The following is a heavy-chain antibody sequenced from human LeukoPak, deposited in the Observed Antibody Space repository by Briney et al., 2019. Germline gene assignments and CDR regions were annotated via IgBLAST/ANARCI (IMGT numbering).Heavy chain of an antibody. Sequence: PGGSLRLSCAASGFTFDDYAMHWVRHAPGKGLEWVSGISWNSGSIGYADSVKGRFTISRDNAKNSLYLQMNSLRAEDTALYYCAKDELGTMGDLNRLDSWGQGTLVTVSS. CDR3: AKDELGTMGDLNRLDS. CDR2: ISWNSGSI. V-gene: IGHV3-9*01. CDR1: GFTFDDYA. D-gene: IGHD3-10*01. J-gene: IGHJ4*02.